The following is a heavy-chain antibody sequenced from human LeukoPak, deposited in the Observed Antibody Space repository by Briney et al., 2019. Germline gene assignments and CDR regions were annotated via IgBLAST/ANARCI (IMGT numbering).Heavy chain of an antibody. CDR2: IKQDGSEK. V-gene: IGHV3-7*03. CDR3: AKERGAVGVPVFDC. CDR1: GFTFSNYW. Sequence: PGGSLRLSCAASGFTFSNYWMSWVRQAPGKGLEWVANIKQDGSEKYFVDSVKGRFTFSRDNAENSLYLQMNSLRAEDTAVYYCAKERGAVGVPVFDCWGQGTLVTVSS. J-gene: IGHJ4*02. D-gene: IGHD6-13*01.